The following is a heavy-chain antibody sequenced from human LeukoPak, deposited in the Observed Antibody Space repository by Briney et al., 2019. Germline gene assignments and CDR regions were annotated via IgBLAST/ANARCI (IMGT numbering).Heavy chain of an antibody. D-gene: IGHD2-2*01. Sequence: SETLSLTCTVSGYSISSGYYWGWIRQPPGKGLEWIGSIYHSGSTYYNPSLKSRVTISVDTSKNQFSLKLSSVTAADTAVYYCARGGGGYQLIDYWGQGTLVTVSS. CDR3: ARGGGGYQLIDY. J-gene: IGHJ4*02. V-gene: IGHV4-38-2*02. CDR2: IYHSGST. CDR1: GYSISSGYY.